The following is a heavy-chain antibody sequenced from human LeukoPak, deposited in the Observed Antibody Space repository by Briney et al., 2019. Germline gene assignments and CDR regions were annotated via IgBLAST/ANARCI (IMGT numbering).Heavy chain of an antibody. Sequence: GGSLRLSCAASGFTFSSYAMTWVRQAPGKGLDWVAGIGGSGVTTYYADSVKGRFTISRDNSKNTLDLQMNSLRAEDTAVYFCAREVGSGWNYFDLWGQGTLVTVSS. D-gene: IGHD6-19*01. J-gene: IGHJ4*02. CDR2: IGGSGVTT. V-gene: IGHV3-23*01. CDR3: AREVGSGWNYFDL. CDR1: GFTFSSYA.